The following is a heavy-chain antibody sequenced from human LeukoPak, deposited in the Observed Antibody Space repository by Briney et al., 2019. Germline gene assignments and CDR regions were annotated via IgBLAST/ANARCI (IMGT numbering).Heavy chain of an antibody. V-gene: IGHV1-69*01. J-gene: IGHJ5*02. D-gene: IGHD6-6*01. CDR2: IIPIFGTA. Sequence: SVKVSCKASGGTFSSYAISWVRQAPGQGLEWMGGIIPIFGTANYAQKFQGRVTITADESTSAAYMELSSLRSEDTAVYYCAREEYSSFLGPSGPLPNWFDPWGQGTLVTVSS. CDR3: AREEYSSFLGPSGPLPNWFDP. CDR1: GGTFSSYA.